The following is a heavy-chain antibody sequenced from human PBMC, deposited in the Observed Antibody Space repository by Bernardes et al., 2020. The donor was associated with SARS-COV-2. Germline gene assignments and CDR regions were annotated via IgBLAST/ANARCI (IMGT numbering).Heavy chain of an antibody. CDR1: GYTFTNYG. V-gene: IGHV1-18*01. CDR3: ARDAPNYDILTGPLDH. CDR2: ISGYNGLT. J-gene: IGHJ4*02. D-gene: IGHD3-9*01. Sequence: AGVQVSCKASGYTFTNYGISWVRQAPGQGLEWMAWISGYNGLTTYAQKLQGRVTVSTDTSTNTAHMELRSLRSDDTAVYYCARDAPNYDILTGPLDHWGQGTLVTVSS.